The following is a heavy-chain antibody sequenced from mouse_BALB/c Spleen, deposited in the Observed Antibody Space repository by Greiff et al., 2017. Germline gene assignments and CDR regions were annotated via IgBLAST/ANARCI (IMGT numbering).Heavy chain of an antibody. V-gene: IGHV1-7*01. D-gene: IGHD2-4*01. CDR3: ARGGRNMITAWFAY. J-gene: IGHJ3*01. CDR2: INPSTGYT. CDR1: GYTFTSYW. Sequence: QVQLQQSGAELAKPGASVKMSCKASGYTFTSYWMHWVKQRPGQGLEWIGYINPSTGYTEYNQKFKDKATLTADKSSSTAYMQLSSLTSEDSAVYYCARGGRNMITAWFAYWGQGTLVTVSA.